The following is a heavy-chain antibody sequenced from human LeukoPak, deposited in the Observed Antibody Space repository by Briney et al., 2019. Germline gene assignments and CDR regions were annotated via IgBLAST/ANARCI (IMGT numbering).Heavy chain of an antibody. Sequence: GGSLRLSCAASGFTFSSYAMSWARQAPGKGLEWVSAVSHSAGSTYYADSVKGRFTISRDSSQNTLYLQMNSLRAEDTAVYYCAKEVGATQLDYWGQGTLVTVSS. CDR2: VSHSAGST. V-gene: IGHV3-23*01. CDR1: GFTFSSYA. J-gene: IGHJ4*02. CDR3: AKEVGATQLDY. D-gene: IGHD1-26*01.